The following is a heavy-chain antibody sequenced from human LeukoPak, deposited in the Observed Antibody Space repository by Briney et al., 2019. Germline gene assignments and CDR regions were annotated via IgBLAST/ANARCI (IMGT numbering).Heavy chain of an antibody. D-gene: IGHD6-6*01. V-gene: IGHV3-64*01. J-gene: IGHJ6*02. CDR3: ARDLDSSSSEDYYYYDMDV. CDR2: ISSSGRGT. CDR1: GFTFSSYA. Sequence: GGSLRLSCAASGFTFSSYAMHWVRQAPGKGLEYVSGISSSGRGTYYANSVKGRFTISRDNSKNTLYLQMGSLRAEDMAVYYCARDLDSSSSEDYYYYDMDVWGQGTTVTVSS.